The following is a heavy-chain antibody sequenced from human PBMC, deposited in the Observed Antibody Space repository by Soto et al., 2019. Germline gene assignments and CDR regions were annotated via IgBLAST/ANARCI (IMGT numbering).Heavy chain of an antibody. CDR1: GFTFSSYA. J-gene: IGHJ5*02. V-gene: IGHV3-23*01. D-gene: IGHD2-2*01. CDR3: AKYEYQHYRFNWFDP. Sequence: PGGSLRLSCAASGFTFSSYAMSWVRQAPGKGLEWVSAISGSGGSTYYADSVKGRFTISRDNSKNTLYLQMNSLRAEDTAVYYCAKYEYQHYRFNWFDPWGQGTLVTVSS. CDR2: ISGSGGST.